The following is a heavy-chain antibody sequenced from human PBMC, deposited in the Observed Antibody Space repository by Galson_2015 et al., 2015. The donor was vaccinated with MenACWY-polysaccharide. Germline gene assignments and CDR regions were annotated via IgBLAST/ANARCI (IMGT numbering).Heavy chain of an antibody. CDR1: GFTFSSAW. J-gene: IGHJ4*02. V-gene: IGHV3-15*01. CDR3: TTDHHSSGPVD. D-gene: IGHD3-22*01. CDR2: IKSKSDAETT. Sequence: SLRLSCAASGFTFSSAWLNWVRRAPGKGLEWVGRIKSKSDAETTDFAAPVKGRFTISRDDSKNTLYLQMNSLKTEDTAVYYCTTDHHSSGPVDWGQGTLVTVSS.